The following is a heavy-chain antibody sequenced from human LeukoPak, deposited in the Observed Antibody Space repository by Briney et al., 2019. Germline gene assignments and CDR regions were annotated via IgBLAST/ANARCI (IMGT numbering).Heavy chain of an antibody. J-gene: IGHJ6*03. CDR3: ARETYYYDSSGYYPYMDV. CDR2: IYYSGST. V-gene: IGHV4-59*01. CDR1: GGSISSYY. Sequence: PSETLSLTCTVTGGSISSYYWSWIRQPPGKGLEWIGYIYYSGSTNYNPSLKRRVTISVETSKNQFSLKLSSVTAADAAVYYCARETYYYDSSGYYPYMDVWGKGTTVTVSS. D-gene: IGHD3-22*01.